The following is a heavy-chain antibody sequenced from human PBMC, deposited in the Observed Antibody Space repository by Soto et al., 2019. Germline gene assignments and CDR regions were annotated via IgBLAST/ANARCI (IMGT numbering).Heavy chain of an antibody. J-gene: IGHJ5*02. Sequence: SLTCAVYGGSFSGYYWSWIRQPPGKGLEWIGEINHSGSTNYNPSLKSRVTISVGTSNNHFSLKLSSVTAADTAAYYCARGLSPYYYVSTFDPWGQGTLVTVSS. D-gene: IGHD3-10*01. CDR2: INHSGST. CDR1: GGSFSGYY. CDR3: ARGLSPYYYVSTFDP. V-gene: IGHV4-34*01.